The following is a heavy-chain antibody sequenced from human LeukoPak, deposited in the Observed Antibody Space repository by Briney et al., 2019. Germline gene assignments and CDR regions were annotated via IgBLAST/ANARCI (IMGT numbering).Heavy chain of an antibody. V-gene: IGHV1-46*01. D-gene: IGHD4-17*01. Sequence: GASVKVSCKASGYTFTSYYMHWVRQAPGQGLEWMGIINPSGGSTSYAQKFQGRVTMTRDTSTSTVYMELSRLRSDDTAVYYCARVNPYGYYGMDVWGQGTTVTVSS. CDR1: GYTFTSYY. CDR3: ARVNPYGYYGMDV. CDR2: INPSGGST. J-gene: IGHJ6*02.